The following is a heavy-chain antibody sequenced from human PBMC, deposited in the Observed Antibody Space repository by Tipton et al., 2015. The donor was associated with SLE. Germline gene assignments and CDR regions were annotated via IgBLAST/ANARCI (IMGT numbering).Heavy chain of an antibody. V-gene: IGHV3-23*01. CDR3: AKSGHYDNSGYDRGAFDI. Sequence: GSLRLSCAGSGFSFNHYVMSWVRQAPGKGPKWVSAISASGTSTYYAESVKGRFTISRDNSNKTLDLHMNSLRAEDTGVYYCAKSGHYDNSGYDRGAFDIWGQGAMVTVSS. J-gene: IGHJ3*02. D-gene: IGHD3-22*01. CDR2: ISASGTST. CDR1: GFSFNHYV.